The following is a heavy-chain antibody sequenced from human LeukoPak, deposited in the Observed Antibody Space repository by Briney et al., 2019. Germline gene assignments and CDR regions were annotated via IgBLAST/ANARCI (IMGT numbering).Heavy chain of an antibody. V-gene: IGHV4-38-2*02. CDR1: GYSISSGYY. CDR2: IYHSGST. J-gene: IGHJ5*02. D-gene: IGHD2-2*01. CDR3: ARETQYQSNNWFDP. Sequence: SETLSLTCTVSGYSISSGYYWGWIRQPPGKGLEWIGSIYHSGSTYYNPSLKSRVTISVDTSKNQFSLKLSSVTAADTAVYYCARETQYQSNNWFDPWGQGTLVTVSS.